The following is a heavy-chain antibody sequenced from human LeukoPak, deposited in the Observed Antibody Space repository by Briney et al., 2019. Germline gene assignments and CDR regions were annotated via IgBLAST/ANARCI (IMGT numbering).Heavy chain of an antibody. J-gene: IGHJ4*02. Sequence: TSETLSLTCTVSGGSISSYYWGWIRQPPGKGLEWIGSIYYSGSTYYNPSLKSRVTISVDTSKNQFSLKLSSVTAADTAVYYCATLHYYDSSGYDYWGQGTLVTVSS. V-gene: IGHV4-39*07. CDR1: GGSISSYY. D-gene: IGHD3-22*01. CDR3: ATLHYYDSSGYDY. CDR2: IYYSGST.